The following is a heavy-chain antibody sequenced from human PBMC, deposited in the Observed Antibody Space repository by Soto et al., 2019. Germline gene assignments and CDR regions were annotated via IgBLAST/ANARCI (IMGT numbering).Heavy chain of an antibody. J-gene: IGHJ3*02. D-gene: IGHD3-3*01. CDR1: GYSFTRYW. Sequence: GESLKISCKGSGYSFTRYWISWVPQIPWKGLEWMGRIDPSDSYTNYSPSFQGHVTISADKSIRTAYLQWSSLKASDTAMYYCARSRPYDFWSGYPAQRAFDIWGQGTMVTVSS. CDR3: ARSRPYDFWSGYPAQRAFDI. V-gene: IGHV5-10-1*01. CDR2: IDPSDSYT.